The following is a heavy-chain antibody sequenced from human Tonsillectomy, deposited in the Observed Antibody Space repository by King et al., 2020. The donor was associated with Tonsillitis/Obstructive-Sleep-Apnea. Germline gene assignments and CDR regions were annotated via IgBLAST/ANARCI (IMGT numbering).Heavy chain of an antibody. CDR3: ARGELALDY. D-gene: IGHD1-26*01. Sequence: VQLQESGPGLVKPSETLSLTCTVSGGSISSYYWSWIRQPPGKGLEWIGYIHYSGSTNYNPSLQSRVTISVDTSKNQFSLKLNSVPAADTAVYYCARGELALDYWGQGTLVTVSS. J-gene: IGHJ4*02. V-gene: IGHV4-59*01. CDR2: IHYSGST. CDR1: GGSISSYY.